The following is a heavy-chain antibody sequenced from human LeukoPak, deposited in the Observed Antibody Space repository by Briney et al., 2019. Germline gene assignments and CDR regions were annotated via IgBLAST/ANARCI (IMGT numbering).Heavy chain of an antibody. CDR1: GGSFSGYY. D-gene: IGHD6-19*01. J-gene: IGHJ5*02. V-gene: IGHV4-34*01. CDR2: TNHSGST. CDR3: ARGGSSGWYVRDWFDP. Sequence: SETLSLTCAVYGGSFSGYYWSWIRQPPGKGLEWIGETNHSGSTNYNPSLKSRVTISVDTSKNQFSLKLSSVTAADTAVYYCARGGSSGWYVRDWFDPWGQGTLVTVSS.